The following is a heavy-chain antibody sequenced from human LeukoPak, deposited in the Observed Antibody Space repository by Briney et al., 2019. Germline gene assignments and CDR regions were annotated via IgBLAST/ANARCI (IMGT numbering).Heavy chain of an antibody. D-gene: IGHD4-17*01. CDR3: AKDLRYLDY. V-gene: IGHV3-23*01. J-gene: IGHJ4*02. CDR2: ISGSGGGT. CDR1: GFTFSSHA. Sequence: GGSLRLSCTASGFTFSSHAMSWLRQAPGKGLEWVSAISGSGGGTYYADSVKGRFTISRDNSKNTLYLQVNSLRAEDTAVYYCAKDLRYLDYWGQGALVTVSS.